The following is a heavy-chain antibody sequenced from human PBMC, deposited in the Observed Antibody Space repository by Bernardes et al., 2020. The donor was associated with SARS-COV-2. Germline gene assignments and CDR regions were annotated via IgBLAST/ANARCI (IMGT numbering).Heavy chain of an antibody. D-gene: IGHD3-10*01. V-gene: IGHV3-74*01. Sequence: GRSLRLSCAASAFTFSSYWMHWVRQAPGKGLVWVSRINGDGSGTSYADAVKGRFTISRDNAENTLYLQMNSLRAEDTAVYYCTRDRVYGSGSHDSWGQGTLVTVSS. CDR2: INGDGSGT. J-gene: IGHJ4*02. CDR1: AFTFSSYW. CDR3: TRDRVYGSGSHDS.